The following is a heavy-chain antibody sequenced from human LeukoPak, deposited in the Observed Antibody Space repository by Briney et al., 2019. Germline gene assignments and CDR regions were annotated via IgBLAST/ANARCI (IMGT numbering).Heavy chain of an antibody. CDR1: GFTFSSYS. CDR2: ISSSSSSYI. CDR3: ARPEKDYGSGSYPDY. D-gene: IGHD3-10*01. J-gene: IGHJ4*02. V-gene: IGHV3-21*01. Sequence: GGSLRLSCAASGFTFSSYSMNWVRQAPGKGLEWVSSISSSSSSYIYYADSVKGRFTISRDNAKNSLYLQMNSLRAEDTAVYYCARPEKDYGSGSYPDYWGQGTLVTVSS.